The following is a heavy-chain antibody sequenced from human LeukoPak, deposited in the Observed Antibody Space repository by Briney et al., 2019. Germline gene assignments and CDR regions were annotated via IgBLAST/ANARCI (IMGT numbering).Heavy chain of an antibody. J-gene: IGHJ4*02. V-gene: IGHV1-18*04. CDR2: IRVYNGDT. D-gene: IGHD3-22*01. CDR3: ARRYYYDSSAYYCIDY. Sequence: ASVKVSCKASGYSFASYGISWVRQAPGQGLEWMGWIRVYNGDTNYAQNLQGRVTMTTDTSTSTAYMELRSLRSDDTAVYYCARRYYYDSSAYYCIDYWGQGTLVTVSS. CDR1: GYSFASYG.